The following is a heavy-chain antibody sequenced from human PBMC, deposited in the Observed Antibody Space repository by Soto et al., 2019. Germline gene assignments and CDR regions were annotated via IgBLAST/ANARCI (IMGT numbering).Heavy chain of an antibody. CDR1: GFTVSSNY. D-gene: IGHD3-10*01. Sequence: GGSLRLSCAASGFTVSSNYMSWVRQAPGKGLEWVSVIYSGGSTYYADSVKGRFTISRDNSKNTLYLQMNSLRAEDTAVYYCAVMDYYGSRSGLDIWGQGTMVTV. CDR3: AVMDYYGSRSGLDI. CDR2: IYSGGST. J-gene: IGHJ3*02. V-gene: IGHV3-53*01.